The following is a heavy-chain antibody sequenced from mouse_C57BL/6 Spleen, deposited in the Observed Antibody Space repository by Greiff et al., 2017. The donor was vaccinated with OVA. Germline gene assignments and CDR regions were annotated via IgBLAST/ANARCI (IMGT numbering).Heavy chain of an antibody. Sequence: VHLVESGPELVKPGASVKISCKASGYAFSSSWMNWVKQRPGTGLEWIGRIYPGDGGTNYNGKFKGKATLTADKSSSTAYMQLSSLTSEDSAVYFCARERGNYYGSSFDYWGQGTTLTVSS. D-gene: IGHD1-1*01. CDR2: IYPGDGGT. J-gene: IGHJ2*01. CDR3: ARERGNYYGSSFDY. V-gene: IGHV1-82*01. CDR1: GYAFSSSW.